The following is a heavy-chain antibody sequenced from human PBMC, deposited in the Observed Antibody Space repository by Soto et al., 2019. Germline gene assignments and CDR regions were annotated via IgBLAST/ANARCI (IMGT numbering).Heavy chain of an antibody. CDR2: IYYSGST. J-gene: IGHJ4*02. CDR3: ARNGGSTWYYFDS. D-gene: IGHD6-13*01. V-gene: IGHV4-59*12. Sequence: SETLSLTCTVSGGSISSYYWSWIRQPPGKGLEWIGYIYYSGSTNYNPSLKSRVTISIDTSKNQFSLKLNSVTAADTGMYYCARNGGSTWYYFDSWGQGTVVTVSS. CDR1: GGSISSYY.